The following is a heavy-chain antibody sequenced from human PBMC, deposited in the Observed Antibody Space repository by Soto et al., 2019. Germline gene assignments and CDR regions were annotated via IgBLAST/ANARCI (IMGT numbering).Heavy chain of an antibody. V-gene: IGHV3-11*01. J-gene: IGHJ6*02. CDR2: ISSSGSTI. Sequence: PGGSLRLSCAASGFTFSDYYMSWIRQAPGKGLEWVSYISSSGSTIYYADSVKGRFTISRDNAKNSLYLQMNSLRAEDTAVYYCARDLSPGLLWFGESPRYGMDVWGQGTTVTVSS. D-gene: IGHD3-10*01. CDR1: GFTFSDYY. CDR3: ARDLSPGLLWFGESPRYGMDV.